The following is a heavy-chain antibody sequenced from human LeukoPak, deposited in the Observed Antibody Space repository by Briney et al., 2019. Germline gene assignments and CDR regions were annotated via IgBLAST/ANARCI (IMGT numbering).Heavy chain of an antibody. J-gene: IGHJ1*01. CDR2: INTDGSST. D-gene: IGHD6-19*01. CDR1: GFTFSNYW. Sequence: GGSLRLSCAASGFTFSNYWLHWVRQAPGKGLVWVSRINTDGSSTSYADSVKGRFTISRDNAKNTLYLQMNSLRAEDTAVYYCAKVRIAVAAEYFQHWGQGTLVTVSS. V-gene: IGHV3-74*01. CDR3: AKVRIAVAAEYFQH.